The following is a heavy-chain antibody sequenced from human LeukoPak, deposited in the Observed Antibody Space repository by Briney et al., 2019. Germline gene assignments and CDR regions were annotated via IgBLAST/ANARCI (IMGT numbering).Heavy chain of an antibody. Sequence: GASVKVSCKASGYTFTTYGISWVLQAPGQELEWMGWICAYNGNTNYAQKLQGRVTMTTDTSTSTAYMEMRSLRSDDTAVYYCARDGRLWFGSSDYYMDVWGKGTTVTISS. CDR2: ICAYNGNT. V-gene: IGHV1-18*01. J-gene: IGHJ6*03. D-gene: IGHD3-10*01. CDR3: ARDGRLWFGSSDYYMDV. CDR1: GYTFTTYG.